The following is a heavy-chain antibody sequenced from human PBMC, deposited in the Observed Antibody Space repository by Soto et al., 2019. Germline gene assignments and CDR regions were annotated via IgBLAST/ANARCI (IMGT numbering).Heavy chain of an antibody. D-gene: IGHD3-16*02. V-gene: IGHV3-30*18. CDR3: AKGIITFGGVIAGFDY. CDR1: GFTFSSYG. J-gene: IGHJ4*02. CDR2: ISYDGSNK. Sequence: QVQLVESGGGVVQPGRSLRLSCAASGFTFSSYGMHWVRQAPGKGLEWVAVISYDGSNKYYADSVKGRFTISRDNSKNTLYLQMSSLRAEDTAVYYCAKGIITFGGVIAGFDYWGQGTLVTVSS.